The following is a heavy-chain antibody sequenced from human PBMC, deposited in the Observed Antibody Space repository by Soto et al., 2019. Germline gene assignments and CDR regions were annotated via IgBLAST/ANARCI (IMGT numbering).Heavy chain of an antibody. CDR3: ARGVGYSTYIIRYYYYGMDV. CDR1: GFTFSSYG. Sequence: QVQLVESGGGVVQPGRSLRLSCAASGFTFSSYGMHWVRQAPGKGLEWVAVIWYDGSNKYYADSVKGRFTISRDNSKNTLYLQMNSLRAEDTAVYYCARGVGYSTYIIRYYYYGMDVWGQGTTVTVSS. V-gene: IGHV3-33*01. D-gene: IGHD4-4*01. CDR2: IWYDGSNK. J-gene: IGHJ6*02.